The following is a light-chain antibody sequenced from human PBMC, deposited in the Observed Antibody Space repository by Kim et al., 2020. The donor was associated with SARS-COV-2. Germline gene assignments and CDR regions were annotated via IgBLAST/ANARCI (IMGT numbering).Light chain of an antibody. CDR2: DAS. CDR1: QSVSSY. CDR3: QQRSSWPIT. J-gene: IGKJ5*01. V-gene: IGKV3-11*01. Sequence: LSPGERVTLSCRASQSVSSYLAWYQQKPGQAPRVLIYDASNGATGIPARFSGSGSGTDFILTISSLEPEDFAVYYCQQRSSWPITFGQGTRLEIK.